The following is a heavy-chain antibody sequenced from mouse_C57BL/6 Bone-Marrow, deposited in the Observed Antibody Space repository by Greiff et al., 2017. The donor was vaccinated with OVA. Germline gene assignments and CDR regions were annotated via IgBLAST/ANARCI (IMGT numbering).Heavy chain of an antibody. J-gene: IGHJ1*03. V-gene: IGHV1-53*01. D-gene: IGHD2-1*01. CDR1: GYTFTSYW. CDR3: ARKDGNQSTYWYFDV. CDR2: INPSNGGT. Sequence: VQLQQPGTELVKPGASVKLSCKASGYTFTSYWMHWVKQRPGQGLEWIGNINPSNGGTNYNEKFKSKATLTVDKSSSTAYMQLSSLTSEDYAVYYCARKDGNQSTYWYFDVWGTGTTVTVSS.